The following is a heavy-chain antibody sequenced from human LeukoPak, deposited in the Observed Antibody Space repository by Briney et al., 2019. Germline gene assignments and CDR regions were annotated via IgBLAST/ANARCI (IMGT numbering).Heavy chain of an antibody. J-gene: IGHJ4*02. CDR3: TKPDSAMTMNYFDY. V-gene: IGHV3-30*18. CDR2: ISSDENSR. CDR1: GFTFSVYA. Sequence: GGSLRLSCTGSGFTFSVYAMHWVRQAPGKGLEWVADISSDENSRYYVDSVKGRFTISRDNSKNTLYLQMNSLRPEDTAVYYCTKPDSAMTMNYFDYWGQGTLVTVSP. D-gene: IGHD4/OR15-4a*01.